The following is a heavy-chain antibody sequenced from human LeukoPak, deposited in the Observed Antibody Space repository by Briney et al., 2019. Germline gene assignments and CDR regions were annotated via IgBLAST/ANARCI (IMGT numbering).Heavy chain of an antibody. J-gene: IGHJ4*02. Sequence: ASVKVSCKASGGTFSSYAISWVRQAPGQGLEWMGGIIPIFGTANHAQKFQGRVTITADESTSTAYMELSSLRSEDTAVYYCARDQYSSGWPYFGYWGQGTLVTVSS. V-gene: IGHV1-69*13. CDR2: IIPIFGTA. CDR3: ARDQYSSGWPYFGY. CDR1: GGTFSSYA. D-gene: IGHD6-19*01.